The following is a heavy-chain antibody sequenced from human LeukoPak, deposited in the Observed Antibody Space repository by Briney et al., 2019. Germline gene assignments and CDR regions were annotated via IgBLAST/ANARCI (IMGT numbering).Heavy chain of an antibody. CDR3: ARGQNYGSGSYRNYYYYYYGMDV. CDR2: INDSGST. V-gene: IGHV4-34*01. Sequence: SETLSLTCAVYGGSFSGDYWSWIRQPPGKGLEWLGEINDSGSTDYDPSLKSRVTISVDTSKNQFSLKLSSVTAADTAVYYCARGQNYGSGSYRNYYYYYYGMDVWGQGTTVTVSS. CDR1: GGSFSGDY. D-gene: IGHD3-10*01. J-gene: IGHJ6*02.